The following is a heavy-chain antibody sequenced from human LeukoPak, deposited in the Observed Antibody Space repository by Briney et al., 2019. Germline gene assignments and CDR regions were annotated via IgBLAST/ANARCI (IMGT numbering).Heavy chain of an antibody. J-gene: IGHJ3*02. CDR2: IASDGSST. Sequence: PGGSLRLSCAASGFTFSSYWMNWVRQAPGKGLVWVSRIASDGSSTTYADSVKGRFSISRDNAKNTLYLQMNSLRVEDTAVYYCAARMAVAGTDRAFDIWGQGTMVTVSS. V-gene: IGHV3-74*01. CDR1: GFTFSSYW. D-gene: IGHD6-19*01. CDR3: AARMAVAGTDRAFDI.